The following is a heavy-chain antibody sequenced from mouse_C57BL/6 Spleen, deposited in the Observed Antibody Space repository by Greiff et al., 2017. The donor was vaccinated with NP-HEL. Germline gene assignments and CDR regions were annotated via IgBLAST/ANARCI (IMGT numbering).Heavy chain of an antibody. CDR2: IHPNSGST. V-gene: IGHV1-64*01. CDR3: ARSYYGNHYYAMDY. J-gene: IGHJ4*01. D-gene: IGHD2-10*01. CDR1: GYTFTSYW. Sequence: QVHVKQPGAELVKPGASVKLSCKASGYTFTSYWMHWVKQRPGQGLEWIGMIHPNSGSTNYNEKFKSKATLTVDKSSSTAYMQLSSLTSEDSAVYYCARSYYGNHYYAMDYWGQGTSVTVSS.